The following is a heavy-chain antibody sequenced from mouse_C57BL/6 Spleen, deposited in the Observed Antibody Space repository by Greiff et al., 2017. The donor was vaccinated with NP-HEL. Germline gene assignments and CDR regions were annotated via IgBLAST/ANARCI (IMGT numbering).Heavy chain of an antibody. J-gene: IGHJ3*01. CDR3: TTGVYDGYYWFAY. Sequence: VHVKQSGAELVRPGASVKLSCTASGFNIKDYYMHWVKQRPEQGLEWIGRIDPEDGDTEYAPKFQGKATMTADTSSNTAYLQLSSLTSEDTAVYYCTTGVYDGYYWFAYWGQGTLVTVSA. D-gene: IGHD2-3*01. V-gene: IGHV14-1*01. CDR2: IDPEDGDT. CDR1: GFNIKDYY.